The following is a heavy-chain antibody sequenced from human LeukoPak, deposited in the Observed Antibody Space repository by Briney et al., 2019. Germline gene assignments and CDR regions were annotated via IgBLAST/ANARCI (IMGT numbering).Heavy chain of an antibody. V-gene: IGHV3-23*01. CDR3: AKDGKGYSSSWYSSH. J-gene: IGHJ4*02. D-gene: IGHD6-13*01. Sequence: GGSLRLSCAASGFTFSSYAMSWVRQAPGKGLEWVSAISGSGGSTYFADSVKGRFTISRDNSKNTLYLQMNSLRAEDTAVYYCAKDGKGYSSSWYSSHWGQGTLVTVSS. CDR1: GFTFSSYA. CDR2: ISGSGGST.